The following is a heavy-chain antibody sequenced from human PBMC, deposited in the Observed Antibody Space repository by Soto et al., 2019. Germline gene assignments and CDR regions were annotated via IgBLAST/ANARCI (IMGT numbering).Heavy chain of an antibody. CDR3: ARAYSSGWYWFDP. CDR2: IYYSGST. V-gene: IGHV4-59*01. Sequence: SETLSLTCTVSGGSISSYYWSWIRQPPGKGLEWIGYIYYSGSTNYNPSLKSRVTISVDTSKNQFSLKLSSVTAADTAVYYCARAYSSGWYWFDPWGQGTLVTVS. J-gene: IGHJ5*02. D-gene: IGHD6-19*01. CDR1: GGSISSYY.